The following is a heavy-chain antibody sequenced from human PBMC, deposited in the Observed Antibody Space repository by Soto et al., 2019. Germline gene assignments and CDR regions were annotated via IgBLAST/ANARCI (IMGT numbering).Heavy chain of an antibody. V-gene: IGHV3-21*01. CDR1: GFTFSTYS. D-gene: IGHD1-1*01. J-gene: IGHJ4*02. Sequence: EVQLVESGGGLVKPGGSLRLSCAASGFTFSTYSMNWVRQAPGKGLEWVSSISSSNNYIYYADSVKGRFTISRDNAKNSLYLRMNSLRAEDTAVYYCARDRRDGYTTDYWGPGTLVTVSS. CDR3: ARDRRDGYTTDY. CDR2: ISSSNNYI.